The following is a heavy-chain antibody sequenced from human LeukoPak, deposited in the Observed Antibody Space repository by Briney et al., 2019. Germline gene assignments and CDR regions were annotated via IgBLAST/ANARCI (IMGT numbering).Heavy chain of an antibody. CDR3: ARLGIAAAKVDY. V-gene: IGHV4-39*01. CDR2: IYYSGST. D-gene: IGHD6-13*01. CDR1: GGSISSSSYY. Sequence: SETLSLTCTVSGGSISSSSYYWGWIRQPPGKGLEWIGSIYYSGSTYYNPSLKSRVTISVDTSKNQFSLKLSSVTAADTAVYYCARLGIAAAKVDYWGQGTLVTVSS. J-gene: IGHJ4*02.